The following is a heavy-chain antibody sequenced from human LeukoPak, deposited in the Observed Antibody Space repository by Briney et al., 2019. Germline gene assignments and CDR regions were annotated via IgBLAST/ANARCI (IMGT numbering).Heavy chain of an antibody. Sequence: GGSLRLSCAASGFTFSSYAMHWVRQAPGKGLEYVSAISSNGGSTYYANSVKGRFTISRDNSKNTLYLQMGSLRAEDMAVYYCARDYYDSSGYSGLLDYWGQGTLVTVSS. J-gene: IGHJ4*02. CDR3: ARDYYDSSGYSGLLDY. CDR1: GFTFSSYA. CDR2: ISSNGGST. D-gene: IGHD3-22*01. V-gene: IGHV3-64*01.